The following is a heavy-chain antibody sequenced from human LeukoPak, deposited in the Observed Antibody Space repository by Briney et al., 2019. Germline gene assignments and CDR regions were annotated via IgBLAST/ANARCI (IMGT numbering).Heavy chain of an antibody. D-gene: IGHD2-15*01. J-gene: IGHJ6*03. Sequence: SETLSLTCTVSGYSISSGYYWGWIRQPPGMGLEWIGSIYHSGSTYYNPSLKSRVTISVDTSKNQFSLKLSSVTAADTAVYYCARDSATYYYYYYYMDVWGKGTTVTVSS. CDR1: GYSISSGYY. CDR3: ARDSATYYYYYYYMDV. V-gene: IGHV4-38-2*02. CDR2: IYHSGST.